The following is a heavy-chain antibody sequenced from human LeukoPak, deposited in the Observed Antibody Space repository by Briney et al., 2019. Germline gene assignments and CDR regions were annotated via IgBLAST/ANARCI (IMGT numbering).Heavy chain of an antibody. CDR2: IKQDGSEK. J-gene: IGHJ4*02. D-gene: IGHD6-13*01. Sequence: GGSLRLSCAASGFTFSSYWMSWVRQAPGKGLEWVANIKQDGSEKYYVDSVKGRFTICRDNAKNSLYLQMNSLRAEDTAVYYCARESGSSHFDYWGQGTLVTVSS. V-gene: IGHV3-7*01. CDR3: ARESGSSHFDY. CDR1: GFTFSSYW.